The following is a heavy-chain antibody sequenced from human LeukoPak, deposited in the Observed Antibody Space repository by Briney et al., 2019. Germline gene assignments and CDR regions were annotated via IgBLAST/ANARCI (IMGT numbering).Heavy chain of an antibody. J-gene: IGHJ4*02. CDR3: ARVRRSAVAGLWLDY. D-gene: IGHD6-19*01. V-gene: IGHV4-59*01. Sequence: KPSETLSLTCTVSGGSISSYYWSWIRQPPGKGLEWIGYIYYSGSTNYNPSLKSRVTISVDTSKNQFSLKLSYVTAADTAVYYCARVRRSAVAGLWLDYWGQGTLVTVSS. CDR1: GGSISSYY. CDR2: IYYSGST.